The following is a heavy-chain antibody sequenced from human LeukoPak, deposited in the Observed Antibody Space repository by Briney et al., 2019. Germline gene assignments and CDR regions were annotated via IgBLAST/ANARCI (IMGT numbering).Heavy chain of an antibody. CDR1: GGTFSSYA. Sequence: ASVKVSCKASGGTFSSYAISWVRQAPGQGLEWMGGIIPIFGTANYAQKFQGRVTITTDESTSTAYMELSSLRSEDTAVYYCARERGQAAPGYFQHWGQGTLVTVSS. D-gene: IGHD3-10*01. V-gene: IGHV1-69*05. CDR3: ARERGQAAPGYFQH. J-gene: IGHJ1*01. CDR2: IIPIFGTA.